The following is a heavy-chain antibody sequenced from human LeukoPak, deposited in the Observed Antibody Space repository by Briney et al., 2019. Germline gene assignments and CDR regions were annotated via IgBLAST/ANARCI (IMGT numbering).Heavy chain of an antibody. D-gene: IGHD2-2*01. Sequence: GGSLRLSCAASGFTFSSHTMNWVRQAPGKGLEWVSSISSSSSYIYYADSVKGRFTISRDNSKNTLYLQMNSLRAEDTAVYYCAKSGLGYCSSTSCYLLGYWGQGTLVTVSS. CDR1: GFTFSSHT. CDR2: ISSSSSYI. V-gene: IGHV3-21*01. J-gene: IGHJ4*02. CDR3: AKSGLGYCSSTSCYLLGY.